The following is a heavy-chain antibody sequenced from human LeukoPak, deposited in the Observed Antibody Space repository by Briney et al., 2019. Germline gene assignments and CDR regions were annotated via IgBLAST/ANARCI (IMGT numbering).Heavy chain of an antibody. CDR1: GGSFSGYY. CDR3: VKAAVAVDY. V-gene: IGHV4-34*01. Sequence: ASETLSLTCAVYGGSFSGYYWSWIRQPPGKGLEWIGEINHSGSTNYNSSLKSRVTISVDTSKNQFSLKLSSVTAADTAVYYCVKAAVAVDYWGQGTLATVSS. J-gene: IGHJ4*02. D-gene: IGHD6-19*01. CDR2: INHSGST.